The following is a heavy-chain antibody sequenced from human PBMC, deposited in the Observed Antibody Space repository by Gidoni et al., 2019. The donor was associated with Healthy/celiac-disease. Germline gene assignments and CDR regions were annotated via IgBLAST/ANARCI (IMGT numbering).Heavy chain of an antibody. J-gene: IGHJ4*02. CDR1: GFTFSSSG. V-gene: IGHV3-33*01. D-gene: IGHD2-2*01. CDR2: IWYDGSNK. CDR3: ARDDPDCSSTSCYLDY. Sequence: QVQLVESGGGVVQPGRSLRLSCAASGFTFSSSGMPWVRQAPGKGLEWVAVIWYDGSNKYYADSVKGRFTISRDNSKNTLYLQMNSLRAEDTAVYYCARDDPDCSSTSCYLDYWGQGTLVTVSS.